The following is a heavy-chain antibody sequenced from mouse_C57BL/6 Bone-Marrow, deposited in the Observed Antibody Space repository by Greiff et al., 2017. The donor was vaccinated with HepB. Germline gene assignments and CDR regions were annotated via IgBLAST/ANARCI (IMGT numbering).Heavy chain of an antibody. D-gene: IGHD2-10*01. CDR2: IHPNSGST. CDR3: AREGDLLGDAMDY. CDR1: GYTFTSYW. V-gene: IGHV1-64*01. Sequence: QVHVKQPGAELVKPGASVKLSCKASGYTFTSYWMHWVKQRPGQGLEWIGMIHPNSGSTNYNEKFKSKATLTVDKSSSTAYMQLSSLTSEDSAVYYCAREGDLLGDAMDYWGQGTSVTVSS. J-gene: IGHJ4*01.